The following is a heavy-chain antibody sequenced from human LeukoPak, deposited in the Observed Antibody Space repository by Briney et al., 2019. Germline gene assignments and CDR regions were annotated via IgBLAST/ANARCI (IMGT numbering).Heavy chain of an antibody. CDR1: GFTFRSYW. Sequence: GGSLRLSCVASGFTFRSYWMSWVRQAPGKGLEWVANINQGGSVKYYVDSVKGRFTISRDDAKNSLYVQMTSLRDEDTAVYYCARVGYSGWNLEYWGQGTLVTVSS. CDR2: INQGGSVK. D-gene: IGHD5-12*01. CDR3: ARVGYSGWNLEY. V-gene: IGHV3-7*01. J-gene: IGHJ4*02.